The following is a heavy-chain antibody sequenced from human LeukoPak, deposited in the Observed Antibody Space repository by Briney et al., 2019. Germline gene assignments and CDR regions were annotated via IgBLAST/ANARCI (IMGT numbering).Heavy chain of an antibody. CDR3: ARDSCSSTSCRKKFDN. D-gene: IGHD2-2*01. CDR2: IYFSGST. V-gene: IGHV4-39*07. J-gene: IGHJ5*02. Sequence: SETLSLTCTVPGDSISSANYYWGWVRQPPGKGLEWIGSIYFSGSTYYNPSLKSRVTISVETSKVQFSLKLSSVTAADTAVYYCARDSCSSTSCRKKFDNWGQGTLVTVSS. CDR1: GDSISSANYY.